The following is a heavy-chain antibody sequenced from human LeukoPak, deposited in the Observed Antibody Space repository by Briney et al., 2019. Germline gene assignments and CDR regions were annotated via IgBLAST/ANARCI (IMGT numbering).Heavy chain of an antibody. CDR2: TSSSSSYI. Sequence: SGGSPRLSCAASGFTFSSYSMNWVRQAPGKGLEWVSSTSSSSSYIYYADSVKGRFTISRDNAKNSLYLQMNSLRAEDTAVYYCAGEGALDAFDIWGQGTMVTVSS. J-gene: IGHJ3*02. V-gene: IGHV3-21*01. CDR3: AGEGALDAFDI. CDR1: GFTFSSYS.